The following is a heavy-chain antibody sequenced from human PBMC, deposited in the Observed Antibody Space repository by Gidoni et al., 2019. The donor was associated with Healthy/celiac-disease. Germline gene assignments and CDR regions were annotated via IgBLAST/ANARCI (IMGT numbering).Heavy chain of an antibody. CDR3: AMSVLSGSSSGAFDI. CDR1: RFTFRSSA. CDR2: ISGSGGRK. Sequence: EVQLLESGGGLVQPGGSLILSCAASRFTFRSSARSWVRQAPGKGLEWVSAISGSGGRKYDEDSVKGRFTISRENTKKTLYLQMNSLRAEDTAVYYCAMSVLSGSSSGAFDIWGQGTMVTVSS. J-gene: IGHJ3*02. V-gene: IGHV3-23*01. D-gene: IGHD6-6*01.